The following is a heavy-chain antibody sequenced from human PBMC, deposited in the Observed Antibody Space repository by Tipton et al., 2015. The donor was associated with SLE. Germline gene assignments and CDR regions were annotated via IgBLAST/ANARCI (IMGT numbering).Heavy chain of an antibody. CDR2: INHSGST. Sequence: TLSLTCTVSGGSISGYYWSWIRQPPGKGLEWIGEINHSGSTNYNPSLKSRVTISVDTSKNQFSLKLSSVTAADTAVYYCARKPLDTVTTGWFDPWGQGTLVTVSS. V-gene: IGHV4-34*01. CDR3: ARKPLDTVTTGWFDP. J-gene: IGHJ5*02. D-gene: IGHD4-11*01. CDR1: GGSISGYY.